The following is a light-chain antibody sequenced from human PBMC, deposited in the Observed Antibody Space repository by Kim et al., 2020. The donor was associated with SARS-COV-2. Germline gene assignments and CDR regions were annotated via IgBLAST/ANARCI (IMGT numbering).Light chain of an antibody. CDR2: DAS. CDR1: QTISSW. Sequence: DIQMTQSPSTLSASVGDRVTITCRASQTISSWLAWYQQRPGKGPKLLIYDASSLESGVPSRFSGSGSGTEFTLTISSLQPDDFSTYYCQQYNNYSRTFGQGTKVDIK. CDR3: QQYNNYSRT. J-gene: IGKJ1*01. V-gene: IGKV1-5*01.